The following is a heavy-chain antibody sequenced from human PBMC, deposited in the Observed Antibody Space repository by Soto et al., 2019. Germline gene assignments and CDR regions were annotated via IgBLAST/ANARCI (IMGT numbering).Heavy chain of an antibody. J-gene: IGHJ6*02. CDR3: ARDHLVVLKAYHGLDV. CDR2: IVVGSGNT. CDR1: GFTFTSSA. Sequence: GASVKVSCTASGFTFTSSAMQWVRQARGQRLEWIGWIVVGSGNTNYAQKFQERVTITRDMSTSTAYMELSSLRSEDTAVYYCARDHLVVLKAYHGLDVWGPGTTVTVSS. D-gene: IGHD2-15*01. V-gene: IGHV1-58*02.